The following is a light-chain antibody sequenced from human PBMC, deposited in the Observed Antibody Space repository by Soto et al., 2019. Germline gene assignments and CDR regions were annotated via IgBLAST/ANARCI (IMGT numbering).Light chain of an antibody. CDR3: QQSYSYPHS. V-gene: IGKV1-27*01. CDR1: QGIGSY. Sequence: DIQMTQSPSSLSASIGDRVTITCRASQGIGSYLAWYQQKPGKVPKLLIYAASTLQSGVPSRFSGSGSGTDFTLSISGLQPEDSATYYRQQSYSYPHSFGQGTKVEI. J-gene: IGKJ2*01. CDR2: AAS.